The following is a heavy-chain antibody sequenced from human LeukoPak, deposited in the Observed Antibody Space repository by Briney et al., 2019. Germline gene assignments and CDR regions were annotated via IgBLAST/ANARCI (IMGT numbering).Heavy chain of an antibody. CDR1: GGSISTRSYY. V-gene: IGHV4-39*07. CDR3: ARAHSIASYYYGVDV. D-gene: IGHD2/OR15-2a*01. Sequence: PSETLSLTCTVSGGSISTRSYYWGWIRQPPGKGLEWIGSIFYSGSTYYSPSLTSRVTVSVDTSENQFSLKLSSVTAADTAVYYCARAHSIASYYYGVDVWGQGTTVTVSS. J-gene: IGHJ6*02. CDR2: IFYSGST.